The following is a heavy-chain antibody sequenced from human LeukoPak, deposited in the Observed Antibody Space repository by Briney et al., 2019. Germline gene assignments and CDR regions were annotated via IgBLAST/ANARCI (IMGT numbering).Heavy chain of an antibody. Sequence: GASVKVSCKASGYTFTGYYMHWVRQAPGLGLEWMGWINPNSGGTNYAQKFQGRVTMTRDTSISTAYMELSRLRSDDTAVYYCARGSGDTAMVTFLVWGQGTLVTVSS. CDR1: GYTFTGYY. CDR3: ARGSGDTAMVTFLV. V-gene: IGHV1-2*02. J-gene: IGHJ4*02. CDR2: INPNSGGT. D-gene: IGHD5-18*01.